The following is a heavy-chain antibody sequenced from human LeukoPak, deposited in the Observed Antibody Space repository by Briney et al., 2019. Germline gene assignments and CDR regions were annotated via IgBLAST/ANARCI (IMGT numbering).Heavy chain of an antibody. J-gene: IGHJ4*02. CDR1: GGSISSYY. D-gene: IGHD5-12*01. CDR2: IYYSGST. CDR3: ARASRRYSGYDY. V-gene: IGHV4-59*01. Sequence: SETLSLTCTVSGGSISSYYWSWIRQPPGKGLEWIGYIYYSGSTNYNPSLKSRVTISVDTSKNQFSLKLSSVTAADTAVYYCARASRRYSGYDYWGRGTLVTVSS.